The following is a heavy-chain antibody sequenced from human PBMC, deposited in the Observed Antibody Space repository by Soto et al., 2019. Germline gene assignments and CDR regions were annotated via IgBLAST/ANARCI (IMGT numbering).Heavy chain of an antibody. CDR3: ARGRDIIVAVPRNWFDP. Sequence: PSESLSLTCAVYGGSFSGYYWSWIRQPPGKGLEWIGEINHSGSTNYSPSLKSRVTISVDTSKNQFSLKLSSVTAADTAVYYCARGRDIIVAVPRNWFDPWGQGTLVTVSS. D-gene: IGHD2-2*01. J-gene: IGHJ5*02. CDR1: GGSFSGYY. V-gene: IGHV4-34*01. CDR2: INHSGST.